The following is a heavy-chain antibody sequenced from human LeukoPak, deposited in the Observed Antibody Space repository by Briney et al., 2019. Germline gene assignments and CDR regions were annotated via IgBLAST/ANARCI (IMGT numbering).Heavy chain of an antibody. D-gene: IGHD2-15*01. CDR1: GYTFTSYY. CDR3: ARSPGGWYYYYYMDV. J-gene: IGHJ6*03. CDR2: INPSGGST. V-gene: IGHV1-46*01. Sequence: ASVKVSCKAPGYTFTSYYMHWVRQAPGQGLEWMGIINPSGGSTSYAQKFQGRVTMTRDTSTSTVYMELGSLRSEDTAVYYCARSPGGWYYYYYMDVWGKGTTVTISS.